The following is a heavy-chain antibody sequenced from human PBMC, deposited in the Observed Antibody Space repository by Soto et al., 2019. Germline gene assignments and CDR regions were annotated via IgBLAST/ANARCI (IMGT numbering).Heavy chain of an antibody. J-gene: IGHJ4*02. CDR2: IGFDGTNI. CDR3: VRTACVINNCSYRGVR. D-gene: IGHD1-20*01. Sequence: QGQLVESGGGVVQPGRSLRLSCVASGFDFKTYGMHWVRQAPGKGLEWVAVIGFDGTNIHYSDSVRGRFSISRDNSENTVSLQMNSLRVEETALYYCVRTACVINNCSYRGVRWGQGTLGTV. V-gene: IGHV3-33*01. CDR1: GFDFKTYG.